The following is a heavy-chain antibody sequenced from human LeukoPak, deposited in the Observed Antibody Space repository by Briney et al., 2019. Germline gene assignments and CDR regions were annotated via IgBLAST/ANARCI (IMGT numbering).Heavy chain of an antibody. D-gene: IGHD3-10*01. CDR1: GFTFSSYG. CDR2: ISGSGGST. V-gene: IGHV3-23*01. J-gene: IGHJ4*02. CDR3: AKSGSPYYGSGSYGIDY. Sequence: GGTLRLSCAASGFTFSSYGMSWVRQAPGKGLEWVSAISGSGGSTYYADSVKGRFTISRDNSKNTLYLQMNSLRAEDTAVYYCAKSGSPYYGSGSYGIDYWGQGTLVTVSS.